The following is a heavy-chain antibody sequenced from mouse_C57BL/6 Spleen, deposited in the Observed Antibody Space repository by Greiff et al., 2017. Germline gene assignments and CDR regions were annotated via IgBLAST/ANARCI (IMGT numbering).Heavy chain of an antibody. D-gene: IGHD4-1*01. J-gene: IGHJ1*03. CDR3: ARTGTYWYFDV. V-gene: IGHV1-82*01. CDR1: GYAFSSSW. CDR2: IYPGDGDT. Sequence: QVQLQQPGPELVKPGASVKISCKASGYAFSSSWMNWVKQRPGKGLEWIGRIYPGDGDTNYNGKFKGKATLTADKSSSTAYMQLSSLTSEDSAVYFCARTGTYWYFDVWGTGTTVTVSS.